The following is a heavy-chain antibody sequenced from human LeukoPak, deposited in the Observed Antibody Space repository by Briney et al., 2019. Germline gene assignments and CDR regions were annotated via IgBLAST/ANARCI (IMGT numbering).Heavy chain of an antibody. D-gene: IGHD3-16*01. Sequence: GGSLRLSCAASGFTFSNYAMTWVRQAPGKGLECVSLISGSGDSTDYADSVKGRFTISRDNAKNSLYLQTNSLRADDTAVYYCARDGVGRVPEMSAPDYWGQGTLVTVSS. CDR3: ARDGVGRVPEMSAPDY. J-gene: IGHJ4*02. CDR2: ISGSGDST. CDR1: GFTFSNYA. V-gene: IGHV3-23*01.